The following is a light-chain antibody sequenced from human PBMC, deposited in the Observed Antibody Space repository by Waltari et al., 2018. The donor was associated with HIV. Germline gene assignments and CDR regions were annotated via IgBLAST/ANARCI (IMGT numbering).Light chain of an antibody. CDR2: GAS. CDR1: HDSSSY. J-gene: IGKJ3*01. Sequence: DIQMTQSPSSLSASVGDRVTITCQASHDSSSYLNWYQQKPGKAPKLLISGASDLETGVPSRFSGSGSGTDFTFTISSLQPVDIATYYCLQSDNVPVTFGPGTKVEIK. CDR3: LQSDNVPVT. V-gene: IGKV1-33*01.